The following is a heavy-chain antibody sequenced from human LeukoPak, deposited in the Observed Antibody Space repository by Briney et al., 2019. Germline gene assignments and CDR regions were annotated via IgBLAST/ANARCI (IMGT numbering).Heavy chain of an antibody. CDR3: ARDVRIYYYDSSPDY. D-gene: IGHD3-22*01. V-gene: IGHV3-7*01. CDR2: IKQDGSEK. J-gene: IGHJ4*02. CDR1: GFTFSSYW. Sequence: GGSLRLSCAASGFTFSSYWMSWVRQAPGKGLEWVANIKQDGSEKYYVDSVKGRFTISRDSSKNTLYLQMNSLRAEDTAVYYCARDVRIYYYDSSPDYWGQGALVTVSS.